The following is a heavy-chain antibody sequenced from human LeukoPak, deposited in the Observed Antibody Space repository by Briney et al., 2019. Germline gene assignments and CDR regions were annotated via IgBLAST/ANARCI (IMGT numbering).Heavy chain of an antibody. CDR2: ISYDGSNK. CDR3: ARGPCTSCYRSDH. Sequence: GRSLRLSCAASGFTFSSYAMHWVRQAPGKGLEWVAVISYDGSNKYYADSVKGRFTISRDNSKNSLYLQMSSLRTEDTALYYCARGPCTSCYRSDHWGQGTLVTVSS. V-gene: IGHV3-30*04. D-gene: IGHD2-2*01. J-gene: IGHJ4*02. CDR1: GFTFSSYA.